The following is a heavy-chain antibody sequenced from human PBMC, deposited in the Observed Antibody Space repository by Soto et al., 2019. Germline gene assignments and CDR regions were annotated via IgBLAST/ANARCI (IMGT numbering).Heavy chain of an antibody. V-gene: IGHV3-48*02. J-gene: IGHJ4*02. D-gene: IGHD3-3*01. CDR1: GFTFSSYS. CDR3: ARGRDDFWSGYYEASVY. Sequence: EVQLVESGGGLVQPGGSLRLSCAASGFTFSSYSMNWVRQAPGKGLEWVSYISSSSSTIYYADSVKGRFTISRDNAKNSLYLQMNSLRDEDTAVYYCARGRDDFWSGYYEASVYWGQGTLVTVSS. CDR2: ISSSSSTI.